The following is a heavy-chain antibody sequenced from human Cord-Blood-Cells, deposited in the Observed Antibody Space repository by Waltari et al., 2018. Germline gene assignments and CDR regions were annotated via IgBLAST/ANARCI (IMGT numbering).Heavy chain of an antibody. CDR2: INTSGST. CDR1: GGSFSGYY. Sequence: QVQLQQWGAGLLKPSETLSLTCAVYGGSFSGYYWSWIRQPPGKGPEWIGEINTSGSTNYNPSLKSRVTISVDTSKNQFSLKLSSVTAADTAVYYCARGVEGDIVVVVAAYNWFDPWGQGTLVTVSS. V-gene: IGHV4-34*01. CDR3: ARGVEGDIVVVVAAYNWFDP. J-gene: IGHJ5*02. D-gene: IGHD2-15*01.